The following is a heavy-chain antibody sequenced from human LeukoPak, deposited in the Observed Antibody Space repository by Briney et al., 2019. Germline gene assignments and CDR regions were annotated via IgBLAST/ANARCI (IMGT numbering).Heavy chain of an antibody. CDR1: GGSFSGYY. V-gene: IGHV4-34*01. D-gene: IGHD4-17*01. Sequence: SETLSLTCAVYGGSFSGYYWSWIRQPPGKGLEWIGEINHSGSTNYNPSLKSRATISVDTSKNQFSLKLSSVTAADTAVYYCARGTVTTLSRYFDYWGQGTLVTVSS. CDR2: INHSGST. CDR3: ARGTVTTLSRYFDY. J-gene: IGHJ4*02.